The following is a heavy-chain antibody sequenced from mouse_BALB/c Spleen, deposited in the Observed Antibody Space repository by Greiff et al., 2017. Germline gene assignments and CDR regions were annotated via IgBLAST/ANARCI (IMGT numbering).Heavy chain of an antibody. D-gene: IGHD2-10*01. Sequence: VQLQQSGTVLVRPGASVKMSCKASGFTFTSYWMHWVKQRPGQGLEWIGAIYPGNSDTRYNQKFKGKAKLTAVTTTSTAYMELSSLTSEDSAVYYSTVSYCGSCAVDYWGQGTSVTVSS. CDR1: GFTFTSYW. J-gene: IGHJ4*01. V-gene: IGHV1-5*01. CDR3: TVSYCGSCAVDY. CDR2: IYPGNSDT.